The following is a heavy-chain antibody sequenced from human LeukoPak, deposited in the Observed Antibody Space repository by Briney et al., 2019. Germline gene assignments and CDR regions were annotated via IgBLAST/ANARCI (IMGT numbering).Heavy chain of an antibody. CDR3: AKWGDYDILTGYYVPDY. Sequence: GGSLRLSCVASGFTFTNYAMSWVRQAPGKGLEWVSAITGSDGSSYYADSVKGRFTISRDNSKDTLYLQVNSLRAEDTAVYYCAKWGDYDILTGYYVPDYWGQGTLVTVSS. V-gene: IGHV3-23*01. D-gene: IGHD3-9*01. CDR2: ITGSDGSS. J-gene: IGHJ4*02. CDR1: GFTFTNYA.